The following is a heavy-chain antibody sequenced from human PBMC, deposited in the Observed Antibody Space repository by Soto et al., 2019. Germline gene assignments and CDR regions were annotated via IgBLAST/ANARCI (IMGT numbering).Heavy chain of an antibody. J-gene: IGHJ4*02. CDR2: SIPLFGIT. D-gene: IGHD2-15*01. Sequence: QVQLVQSGAEVKKPGSSVKVSCKASGGTFSSHGFNWVRQAPGQGLEWIGGSIPLFGITNHTQKFQDRITMTADASTTTAYMELSGLRSEDTAVYYCASDRGYGLVNWGQGTLVNVSS. CDR3: ASDRGYGLVN. V-gene: IGHV1-69*12. CDR1: GGTFSSHG.